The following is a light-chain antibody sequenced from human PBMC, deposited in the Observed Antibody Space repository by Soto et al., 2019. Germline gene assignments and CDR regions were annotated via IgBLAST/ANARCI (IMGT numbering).Light chain of an antibody. J-gene: IGLJ2*01. CDR3: MSYTSTTTPVV. V-gene: IGLV2-14*01. CDR1: SSDVGGYDY. CDR2: DVS. Sequence: QSVLTQPASVSESPGQSITISCTGTSSDVGGYDYVSWYQQHPGKAPKLVIYDVSDRPAGVSNRFSGSKSGNTASLTISGLQAEDEADYYCMSYTSTTTPVVFGGGTKLTVL.